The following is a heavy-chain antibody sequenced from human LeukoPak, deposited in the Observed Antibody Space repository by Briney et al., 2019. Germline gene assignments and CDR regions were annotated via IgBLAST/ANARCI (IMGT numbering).Heavy chain of an antibody. CDR2: INSDGGTT. V-gene: IGHV3-74*01. CDR1: GFTFTGYW. J-gene: IGHJ4*02. D-gene: IGHD3-10*01. Sequence: GGSLGLSCAGSGFTFTGYWMHWVRQAPGKGLVWVSGINSDGGTTTYADSVKGRFTISRDNAKNTLYLQMNNLRAEDTAIYYCATDSYVSGSYYRLFYWGQGTLVTVSS. CDR3: ATDSYVSGSYYRLFY.